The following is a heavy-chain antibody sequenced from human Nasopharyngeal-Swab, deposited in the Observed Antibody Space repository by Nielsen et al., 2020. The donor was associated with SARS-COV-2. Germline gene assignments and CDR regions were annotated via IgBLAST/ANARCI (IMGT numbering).Heavy chain of an antibody. V-gene: IGHV3-48*02. CDR2: ISSSSSTI. D-gene: IGHD2-15*01. J-gene: IGHJ6*02. Sequence: GESLKISCAASGFTFSSYSMNWVRQAPGKGLEWVSYISSSSSTIYYADSVKGRFTISRDNAKNSLYLQMNRLRDEDTAVYYCAREYYCSGGSCYPLEYYYGMDVWGQGTTVTVSS. CDR3: AREYYCSGGSCYPLEYYYGMDV. CDR1: GFTFSSYS.